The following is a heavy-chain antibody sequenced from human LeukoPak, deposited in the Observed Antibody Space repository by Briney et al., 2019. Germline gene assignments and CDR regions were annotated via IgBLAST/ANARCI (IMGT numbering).Heavy chain of an antibody. Sequence: PGGSLRLSCAASGVNFSDSYMSWIRQAPGKGLEWVSYISSSGTTIHYADSVKGRFTISRDNAKNSLYLQMNSLRAEDTAVYYCARQMGTISYNFDYWGQGTLVTVSS. CDR3: ARQMGTISYNFDY. V-gene: IGHV3-11*01. D-gene: IGHD5-24*01. J-gene: IGHJ4*02. CDR2: ISSSGTTI. CDR1: GVNFSDSY.